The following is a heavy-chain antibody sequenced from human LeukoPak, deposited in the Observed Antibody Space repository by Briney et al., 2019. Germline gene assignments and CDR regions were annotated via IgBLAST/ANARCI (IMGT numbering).Heavy chain of an antibody. J-gene: IGHJ6*03. CDR3: ARGRRYYDSSGYWYYYYMDV. D-gene: IGHD3-22*01. CDR1: GGSISSSSYY. V-gene: IGHV4-39*07. CDR2: IYYGGST. Sequence: SETLSLTCTVSGGSISSSSYYWGWIRQPPGKGLEWIGSIYYGGSTYYNPSLKSRVTISVDTSKNQFSLKLSSVTAADTAVYYCARGRRYYDSSGYWYYYYMDVWGKGTAVTVSS.